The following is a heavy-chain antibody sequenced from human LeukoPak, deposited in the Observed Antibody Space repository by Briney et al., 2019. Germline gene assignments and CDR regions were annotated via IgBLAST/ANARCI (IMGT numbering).Heavy chain of an antibody. Sequence: GGSLRLSCAASGFTFSSYGMHWVRQAPGKGLEWVAVISYDGSNKYYADSAKGRFTISRDNSKNTLYLQMNSLRAEDTAVYYCAKVARGAFDIWGQGTMVTVSS. CDR3: AKVARGAFDI. J-gene: IGHJ3*02. CDR1: GFTFSSYG. CDR2: ISYDGSNK. D-gene: IGHD3-10*01. V-gene: IGHV3-30*18.